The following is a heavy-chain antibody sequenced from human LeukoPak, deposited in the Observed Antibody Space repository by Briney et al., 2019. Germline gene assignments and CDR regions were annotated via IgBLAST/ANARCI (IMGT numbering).Heavy chain of an antibody. V-gene: IGHV1-2*02. CDR1: GYTTTGYY. CDR2: INPNSGGT. J-gene: IGHJ4*02. Sequence: ASVKASCKASGYTTTGYYMHLVRQASGQGLEWMGWINPNSGGTNYAQKFQGRVTMTRDTSISTAYMELSRLRSDDTAVYYCARKVKKYSNVNYWGQGTLVTVSS. D-gene: IGHD6-13*01. CDR3: ARKVKKYSNVNY.